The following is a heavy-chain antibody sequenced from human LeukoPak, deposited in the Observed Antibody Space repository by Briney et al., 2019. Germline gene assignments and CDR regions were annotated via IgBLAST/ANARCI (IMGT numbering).Heavy chain of an antibody. Sequence: PSQTLSLTCTVSGGSISSGAYAWSWIRQPPGKGLEWIGYIYLTGTTYYNPSLKSRVTISVDTSKNQFSLNLSSVTAADTAVYYCVREGYGDFVYFDYWGQGILVTVSS. D-gene: IGHD4-17*01. CDR1: GGSISSGAYA. V-gene: IGHV4-30-2*01. CDR2: IYLTGTT. CDR3: VREGYGDFVYFDY. J-gene: IGHJ4*02.